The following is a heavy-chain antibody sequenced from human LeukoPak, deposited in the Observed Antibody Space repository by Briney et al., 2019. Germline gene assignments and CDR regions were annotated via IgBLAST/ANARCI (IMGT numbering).Heavy chain of an antibody. V-gene: IGHV3-33*01. D-gene: IGHD1-26*01. Sequence: GGSLRLSCAASGFAFSSYGMHWVRRAPGKGLEWVALIWYNGNNEYYADSVKGRFTISRDNSKNTLYLQMNSLRAEDTAVYYCARGVRAWEVPTEGFDYWGQGTLVTISS. CDR3: ARGVRAWEVPTEGFDY. J-gene: IGHJ4*02. CDR1: GFAFSSYG. CDR2: IWYNGNNE.